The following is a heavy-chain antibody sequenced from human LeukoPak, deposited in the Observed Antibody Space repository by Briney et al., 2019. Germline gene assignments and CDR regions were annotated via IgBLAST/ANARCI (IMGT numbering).Heavy chain of an antibody. Sequence: GGSLRLSCAASGFTFSSYAMSWVRHATGKGLEWVSAISGSGGSTYYADSVKGRFTISRDNSKNTLYLQMNSLRAEDTAVYYCARDHAGIVLPAAVGAHWGQGTLVTVSS. D-gene: IGHD2-2*01. V-gene: IGHV3-23*01. CDR1: GFTFSSYA. CDR2: ISGSGGST. J-gene: IGHJ4*02. CDR3: ARDHAGIVLPAAVGAH.